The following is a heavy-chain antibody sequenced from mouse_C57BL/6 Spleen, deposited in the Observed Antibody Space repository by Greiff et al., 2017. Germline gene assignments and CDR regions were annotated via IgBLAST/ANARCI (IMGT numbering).Heavy chain of an antibody. V-gene: IGHV1-55*01. D-gene: IGHD2-5*01. CDR2: IYPGSGST. Sequence: QVQLQQPGAELVKPGASVKMSCKASGYTFTSYWITWVKQRPGQGLEWIGDIYPGSGSTNYNEKFKSKATLTVDTSSSTAYMQLSSLTSEDSAVYYCARNLYYSNYFYAMDYWGQGTSVTVSS. J-gene: IGHJ4*01. CDR3: ARNLYYSNYFYAMDY. CDR1: GYTFTSYW.